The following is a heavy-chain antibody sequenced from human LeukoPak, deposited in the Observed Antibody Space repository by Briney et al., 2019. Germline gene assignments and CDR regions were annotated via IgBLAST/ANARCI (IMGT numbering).Heavy chain of an antibody. D-gene: IGHD3-3*01. CDR1: GFTFSDYY. J-gene: IGHJ4*02. CDR2: IQYDGSNK. CDR3: AKITIFGVGIDY. Sequence: PGGSLRLSCAASGFTFSDYYMSWIRQAPGKGLECVAFIQYDGSNKYYTDSVKGRFTISRDNSKNTLYLQMNSLRPEDTAVYYCAKITIFGVGIDYWGQGTLVTVSS. V-gene: IGHV3-30*02.